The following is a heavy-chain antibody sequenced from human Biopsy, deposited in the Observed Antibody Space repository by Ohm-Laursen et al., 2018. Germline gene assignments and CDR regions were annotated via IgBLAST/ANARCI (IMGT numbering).Heavy chain of an antibody. CDR3: ARRGSGGRSFDY. J-gene: IGHJ4*02. V-gene: IGHV4-59*08. Sequence: PGTLSLTCTVSGGSISSYYWSWIRQPPGKGLEWIGFISNSGNTNYNPSLKSRVTISVDTSKNQISLKLGSVTVADTAVFYCARRGSGGRSFDYWGQGSLVTVSS. CDR1: GGSISSYY. D-gene: IGHD2-15*01. CDR2: ISNSGNT.